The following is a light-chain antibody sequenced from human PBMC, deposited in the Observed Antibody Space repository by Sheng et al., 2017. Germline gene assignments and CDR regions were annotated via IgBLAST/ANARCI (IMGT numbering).Light chain of an antibody. J-gene: IGKJ2*01. V-gene: IGKV1-5*03. CDR2: KAS. CDR3: QQYYDFPYY. Sequence: DIQMTHSPPTLSASVGDRVTITCRASQSISNWLAWYQQKPGKAPKLLIYKASRLESGVPSRFSGSGSGTEFTLTIGSLQPDDFATYYCQQYYDFPYYFGQGTKLEIK. CDR1: QSISNW.